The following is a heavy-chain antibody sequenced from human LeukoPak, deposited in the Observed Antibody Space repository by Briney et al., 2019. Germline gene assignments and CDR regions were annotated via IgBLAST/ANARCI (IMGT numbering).Heavy chain of an antibody. J-gene: IGHJ5*02. CDR1: GGTFSSYA. D-gene: IGHD1-26*01. CDR2: VIPIFGTA. CDR3: ARAEVGATRFNWFDP. Sequence: GASVKVSCKASGGTFSSYAISWVRQAPGQGLEWMGGVIPIFGTANYAQKFQGRVTIITDESTSTAYMELSSLRSEDTAVYYCARAEVGATRFNWFDPWGQGTLVTVSS. V-gene: IGHV1-69*05.